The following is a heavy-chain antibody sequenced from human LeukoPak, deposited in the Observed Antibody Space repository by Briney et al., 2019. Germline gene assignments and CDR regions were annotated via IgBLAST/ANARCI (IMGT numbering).Heavy chain of an antibody. J-gene: IGHJ6*02. CDR1: GGSISSATYY. CDR3: ARQGVYSSSWDYYYYVMDV. D-gene: IGHD6-6*01. Sequence: SETLSLTCTVSGGSISSATYYWGWIRQPPGKGLEWIGSTYYSGSTYYNPSLKSRVTISVDTSKNQFSLKLSSVTAADTAVYYCARQGVYSSSWDYYYYVMDVWGQGTTVTVSS. V-gene: IGHV4-39*01. CDR2: TYYSGST.